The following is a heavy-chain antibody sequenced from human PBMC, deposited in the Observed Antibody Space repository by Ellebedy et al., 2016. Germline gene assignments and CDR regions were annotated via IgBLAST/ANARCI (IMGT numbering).Heavy chain of an antibody. CDR2: TGGDGGST. CDR1: GFTFTNYA. D-gene: IGHD2-15*01. CDR3: AKEFSTWVVAASTYFDH. J-gene: IGHJ4*02. Sequence: GGSLRLXXAGSGFTFTNYAMSWVRQAPGKGLEWVASTGGDGGSTYYADSVKGRFTISSDNSKSTLYLQMNSLRAEDTAVYYCAKEFSTWVVAASTYFDHWGQGTLVTVSS. V-gene: IGHV3-23*01.